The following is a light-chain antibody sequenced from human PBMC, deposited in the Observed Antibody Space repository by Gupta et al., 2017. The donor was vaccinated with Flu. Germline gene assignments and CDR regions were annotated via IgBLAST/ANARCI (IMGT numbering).Light chain of an antibody. CDR2: SAS. Sequence: PSSLSASVGDRVTITVLSSHNISSYLAWYQQKPGKAPKLLIYSASSRESGVPSRFSGSGSGTDFTLTISSLQPEDFAIYYCQQSYSTPRTFGRGTKVEIK. V-gene: IGKV1-39*01. CDR1: HNISSY. J-gene: IGKJ4*01. CDR3: QQSYSTPRT.